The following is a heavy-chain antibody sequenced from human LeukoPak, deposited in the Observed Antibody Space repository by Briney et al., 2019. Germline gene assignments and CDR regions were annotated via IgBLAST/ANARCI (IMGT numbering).Heavy chain of an antibody. CDR1: GGSISYYY. Sequence: SETLSLTCTVSGGSISYYYWTWIRQSPGKGLEWIGQIYYTGHTYYNPSLERRVTISLDTSRIQFSLIMTSVTAADTAMYYCARGGTYNDILSFDPWGQGTLVSVSS. D-gene: IGHD3-9*01. J-gene: IGHJ5*02. CDR2: IYYTGHT. V-gene: IGHV4-59*01. CDR3: ARGGTYNDILSFDP.